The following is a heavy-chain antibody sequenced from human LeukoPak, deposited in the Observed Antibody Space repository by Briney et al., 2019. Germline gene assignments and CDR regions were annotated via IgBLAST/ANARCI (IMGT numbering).Heavy chain of an antibody. CDR2: IYYSGST. CDR1: GGSISSYY. D-gene: IGHD6-13*01. CDR3: ARHKGSSWLDAFDI. Sequence: SETLSLTCTVSGGSISSYYWSWIRQPPGKGLGWIGYIYYSGSTNYNPSLKSRVTISVDTSKNQFSLKLNSVTAADTAVYYCARHKGSSWLDAFDIWGQGTMVTVSS. V-gene: IGHV4-59*08. J-gene: IGHJ3*02.